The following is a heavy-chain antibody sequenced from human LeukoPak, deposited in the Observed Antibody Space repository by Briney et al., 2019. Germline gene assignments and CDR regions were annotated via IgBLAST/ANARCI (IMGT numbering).Heavy chain of an antibody. CDR1: GYTFTSYG. CDR2: ISAYNGNT. D-gene: IGHD6-19*01. Sequence: VKVSCKASGYTFTSYGISWVRQAPGQGLEWMGWISAYNGNTNYAQKLQGRVTMTTDTSTSTAYMELRSLRSDDTAVYYCARDHRPYSSGWRPIDYWGQGTLVTVSS. CDR3: ARDHRPYSSGWRPIDY. J-gene: IGHJ4*02. V-gene: IGHV1-18*01.